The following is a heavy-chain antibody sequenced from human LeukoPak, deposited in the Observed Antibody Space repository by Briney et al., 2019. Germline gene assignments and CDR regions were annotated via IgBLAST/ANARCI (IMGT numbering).Heavy chain of an antibody. CDR2: IYHSGST. J-gene: IGHJ4*02. CDR1: GDSIISYY. Sequence: PSETLSLTCTVSGDSIISYYWSWIRQPPGKGLEWIGYIYHSGSTNYNPSLKSRVTISADTSKDQFSLKLASVTAADTAVYYCATGYSSTWFYFEQWGQRPLVTVSS. V-gene: IGHV4-59*01. D-gene: IGHD6-13*01. CDR3: ATGYSSTWFYFEQ.